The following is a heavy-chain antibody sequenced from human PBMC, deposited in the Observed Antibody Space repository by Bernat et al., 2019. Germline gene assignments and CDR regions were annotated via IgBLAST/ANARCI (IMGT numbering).Heavy chain of an antibody. Sequence: EVQVVESGGVLVQPGGSLRLSCAASGFTFSNYWMHWVRQAPGKGLVWVSRIDTDGSRTNYADSVEGRFTISRDNSENTLYLQMNSLSAEDTAVYYCVREWGSFYGSGTYSYYFDYWGQGTLVTVSS. CDR1: GFTFSNYW. D-gene: IGHD3-10*01. V-gene: IGHV3-74*01. CDR2: IDTDGSRT. J-gene: IGHJ4*02. CDR3: VREWGSFYGSGTYSYYFDY.